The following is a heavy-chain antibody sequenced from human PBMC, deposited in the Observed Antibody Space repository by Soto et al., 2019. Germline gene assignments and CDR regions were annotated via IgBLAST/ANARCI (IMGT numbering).Heavy chain of an antibody. D-gene: IGHD4-17*01. CDR1: GFTFTSSA. CDR2: IVVGSGNT. V-gene: IGHV1-58*01. Sequence: ASVKVSCKASGFTFTSSAVQWVRQARGQRLEWIGWIVVGSGNTNYAQKFQERVTITRDMSTSTAYMELSSLRSEDTAVYYCAAPPSDYGDYAWGNYYYGMDVWGQGTTVTVSS. CDR3: AAPPSDYGDYAWGNYYYGMDV. J-gene: IGHJ6*02.